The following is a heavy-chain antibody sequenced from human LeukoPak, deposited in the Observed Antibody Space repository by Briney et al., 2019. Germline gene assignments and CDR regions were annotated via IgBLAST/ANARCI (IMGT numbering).Heavy chain of an antibody. CDR3: AKGHIAVAGSDYFDY. D-gene: IGHD6-19*01. J-gene: IGHJ4*02. CDR2: IRYDGSNK. Sequence: GGSLRLSCAASGFTFSSYGMHWVRQAPGKGLEWVAFIRYDGSNKYYTDSVKGRFTISRDNSKNTLYLQMNSLRAEDTAVYYCAKGHIAVAGSDYFDYWGQGTLVTVSS. CDR1: GFTFSSYG. V-gene: IGHV3-30*02.